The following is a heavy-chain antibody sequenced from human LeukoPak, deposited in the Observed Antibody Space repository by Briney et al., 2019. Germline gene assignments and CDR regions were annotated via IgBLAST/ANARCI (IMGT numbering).Heavy chain of an antibody. D-gene: IGHD3-3*01. V-gene: IGHV3-21*01. CDR1: GFTFSSYS. J-gene: IGHJ4*02. CDR3: ARGRGFWSGYYLDY. Sequence: PGGSLRLSCAASGFTFSSYSMNWVRQAPGKGLEWVSSISSSSSYIYYADSVKGRFTISRDNAKNSLYLQMNSLRAEDTGVYYCARGRGFWSGYYLDYWGQGTLVTVSS. CDR2: ISSSSSYI.